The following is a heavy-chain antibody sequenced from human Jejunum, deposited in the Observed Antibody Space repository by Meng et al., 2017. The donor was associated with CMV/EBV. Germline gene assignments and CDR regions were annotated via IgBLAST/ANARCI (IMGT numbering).Heavy chain of an antibody. V-gene: IGHV3-11*01. D-gene: IGHD4-23*01. CDR2: IGRSGGTAI. J-gene: IGHJ4*02. Sequence: ASGFTLSDSYMSWIRQAQGKGLEWVSSIGRSGGTAIYYADSVKGRFTVSRDNAKDSLYLQMNSLRAEDTAVYYCAGPRSSYGGLFHYWGQGTLVTVSS. CDR3: AGPRSSYGGLFHY. CDR1: GFTLSDSY.